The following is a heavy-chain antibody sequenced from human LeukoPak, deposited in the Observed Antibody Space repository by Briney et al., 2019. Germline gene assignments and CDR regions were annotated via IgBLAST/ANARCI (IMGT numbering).Heavy chain of an antibody. CDR3: AKNGIVVVVPTNWFDP. J-gene: IGHJ5*02. V-gene: IGHV3-30*18. D-gene: IGHD2-15*01. CDR2: ISYDVSNK. CDR1: GFTFSRYG. Sequence: PGGSLRLSCAASGFTFSRYGRHWVRQAPGKGLEWLAFISYDVSNKYYADSVKGRFIISRDNSKNTLYLQMNSLRAEDTAVYYCAKNGIVVVVPTNWFDPWGQGTLVTVSS.